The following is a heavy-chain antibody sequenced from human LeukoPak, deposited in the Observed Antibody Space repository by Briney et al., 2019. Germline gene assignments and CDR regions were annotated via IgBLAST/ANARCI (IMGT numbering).Heavy chain of an antibody. CDR3: ARPRLTVAGTRYFDP. V-gene: IGHV3-23*01. Sequence: QPGGSLRLSCTASAFTFNAYAMSWVRQAPGKGLEWVSAIGSGGVTTNYADSVQGRFTISRDNSRNTLFPQMNSLRPEDTAVYYCARPRLTVAGTRYFDPWGQGTLVTVSS. CDR1: AFTFNAYA. CDR2: IGSGGVTT. J-gene: IGHJ5*02. D-gene: IGHD6-19*01.